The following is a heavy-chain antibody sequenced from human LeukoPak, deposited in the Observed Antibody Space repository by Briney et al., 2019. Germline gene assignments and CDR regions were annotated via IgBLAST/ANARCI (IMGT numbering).Heavy chain of an antibody. CDR3: ARGAAGMAYFDY. D-gene: IGHD5-18*01. CDR1: GFTFSSYS. CDR2: ITSSSSTI. V-gene: IGHV3-48*01. Sequence: GGSLRLSCSASGFTFSSYSLNWVRQAPGEGLEWVSYITSSSSTIYYADSVKGRFTISRDNAKNSLYLQMNSLRGEDTAVYYCARGAAGMAYFDYWGQGTLVTVSS. J-gene: IGHJ4*02.